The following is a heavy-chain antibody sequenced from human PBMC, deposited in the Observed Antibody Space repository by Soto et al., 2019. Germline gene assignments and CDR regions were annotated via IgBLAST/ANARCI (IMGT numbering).Heavy chain of an antibody. CDR2: IWYDGSNK. CDR3: ARDYRDYYDFWSGYYTSNAFDI. D-gene: IGHD3-3*01. J-gene: IGHJ3*02. CDR1: GFTFSSYG. Sequence: GGSLRLSCAASGFTFSSYGMHWVRQAPGKGLEWVAVIWYDGSNKYYADSVKGRFTISRDNSKNTLYLQMNSLRAEDTAVYYCARDYRDYYDFWSGYYTSNAFDIWGQGTMVTVSS. V-gene: IGHV3-33*01.